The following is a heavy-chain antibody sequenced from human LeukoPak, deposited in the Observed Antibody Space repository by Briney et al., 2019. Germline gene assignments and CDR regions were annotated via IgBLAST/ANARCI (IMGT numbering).Heavy chain of an antibody. CDR2: INPSSGST. Sequence: ASVTVSFTASGYSFTNYYMHWVRQAPGQGLEWMTMINPSSGSTTYAQNFQDRVTVTRDMSTSTVYMELSSLTSEDTAVYYCARTRGYYFDYWGQGTLVTVSS. CDR1: GYSFTNYY. V-gene: IGHV1-46*01. CDR3: ARTRGYYFDY. J-gene: IGHJ4*02.